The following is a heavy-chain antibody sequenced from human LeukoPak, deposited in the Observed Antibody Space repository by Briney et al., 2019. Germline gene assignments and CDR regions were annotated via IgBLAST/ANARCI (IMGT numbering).Heavy chain of an antibody. CDR3: ARAGYCSGGSCYALDY. CDR1: GYTLTGYY. Sequence: ASVTVSCKASGYTLTGYYMHWVRQAPGQGLEWMGWIDPNSGGTNYAQKFQGRVTLTRDTSISTAYMELSRLRFDDTAVYFCARAGYCSGGSCYALDYWGQGTLVTVSS. D-gene: IGHD2-15*01. CDR2: IDPNSGGT. V-gene: IGHV1-2*02. J-gene: IGHJ4*02.